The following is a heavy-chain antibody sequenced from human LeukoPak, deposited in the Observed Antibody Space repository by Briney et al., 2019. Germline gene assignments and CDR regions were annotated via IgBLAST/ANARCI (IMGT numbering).Heavy chain of an antibody. V-gene: IGHV3-9*01. CDR1: GFTFYDYA. CDR2: ISWNSGSI. CDR3: AQGLMTSQQSFAY. D-gene: IGHD1-1*01. Sequence: SGGSLRLSCAASGFTFYDYAMHWVRQAPGKGLEWVSGISWNSGSIGYADSVKGRFTISRDNAKNSLYLQMNSLRAEDTALYYCAQGLMTSQQSFAYWGEGTLVTVSS. J-gene: IGHJ4*02.